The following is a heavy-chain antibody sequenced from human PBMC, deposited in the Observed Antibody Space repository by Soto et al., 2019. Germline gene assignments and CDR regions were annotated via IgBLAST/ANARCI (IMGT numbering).Heavy chain of an antibody. CDR2: IYYSGST. CDR3: ARTEGYSSSRQTPYAY. V-gene: IGHV4-61*01. CDR1: GGSVSSGSYY. D-gene: IGHD6-13*01. J-gene: IGHJ4*02. Sequence: SETLSLTCTVSGGSVSSGSYYWSWIRQPPGKGLEWIGYIYYSGSTNYSPSLKSRVTISVDTSKNQFSLKLSSVTAADTAVYYCARTEGYSSSRQTPYAYWGQGTLVTVSS.